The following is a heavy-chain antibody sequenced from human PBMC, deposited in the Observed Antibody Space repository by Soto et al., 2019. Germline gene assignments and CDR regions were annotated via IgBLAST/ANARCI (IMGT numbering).Heavy chain of an antibody. CDR3: TTDPGDYQDF. J-gene: IGHJ4*02. CDR1: GITFINAW. Sequence: EVQLVESGGDMVKPGGCLRLSCEASGITFINAWMSWVRQAPGKGLQWVGRIKNKADGGAADYAAPVRGRFTISRDDSKNTLFLQMNSLEIEDTAVYYCTTDPGDYQDFWGQGTLVTVSS. D-gene: IGHD4-17*01. CDR2: IKNKADGGAA. V-gene: IGHV3-15*01.